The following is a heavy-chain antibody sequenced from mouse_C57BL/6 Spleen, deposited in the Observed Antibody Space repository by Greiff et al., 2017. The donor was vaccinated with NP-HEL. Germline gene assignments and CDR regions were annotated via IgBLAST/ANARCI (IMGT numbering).Heavy chain of an antibody. V-gene: IGHV5-17*01. CDR2: ISSGSSTI. D-gene: IGHD1-1*01. Sequence: EVQGVESGGGLVKPGGSLKLSCAASGFTFSDYGMHWVRQAPEKGLEWVAYISSGSSTIYYADTVKGRFTISRDNAKNTLFLQMTSLRSEDTAMYYCARLITTVEDYAMDYWGQGTSVTVSS. J-gene: IGHJ4*01. CDR3: ARLITTVEDYAMDY. CDR1: GFTFSDYG.